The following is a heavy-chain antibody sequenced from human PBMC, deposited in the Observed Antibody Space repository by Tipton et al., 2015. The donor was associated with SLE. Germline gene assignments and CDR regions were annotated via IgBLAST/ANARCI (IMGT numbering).Heavy chain of an antibody. CDR3: ARGSEGDYSNLYDL. Sequence: TLSLTCTVSGGSINNYYWSWIRQAPGKGLEWIGYMFYSGSTNYNPSLKSRVIISLDTSKSQFSLRLRSVTPADTAVYYCARGSEGDYSNLYDLWGQGSLVTVSS. V-gene: IGHV4-59*01. D-gene: IGHD4-11*01. CDR2: MFYSGST. CDR1: GGSINNYY. J-gene: IGHJ1*01.